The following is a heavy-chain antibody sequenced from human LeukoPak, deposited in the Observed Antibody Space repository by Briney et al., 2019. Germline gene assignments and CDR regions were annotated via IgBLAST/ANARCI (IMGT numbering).Heavy chain of an antibody. V-gene: IGHV1-8*01. Sequence: GASVKVSCKASGYTFTSYDINWVRQATGQGLEWMGWMNPNSGNTGYAQKFQGRVTMTRNTSISTAYMELSSLRSEDTAVYYCARDLAYCGGDCWYFDYWGQGTLVTVSS. CDR2: MNPNSGNT. CDR3: ARDLAYCGGDCWYFDY. J-gene: IGHJ4*02. CDR1: GYTFTSYD. D-gene: IGHD2-21*02.